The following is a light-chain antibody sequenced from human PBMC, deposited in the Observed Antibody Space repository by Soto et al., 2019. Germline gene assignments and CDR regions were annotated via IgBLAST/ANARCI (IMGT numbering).Light chain of an antibody. CDR3: QHYNNWPFT. Sequence: EIVMTQSPATLSVSPGERATLSCRASQSVRNNLAWYQQKRGQAPRLLIYGASTRATGIPARFSGSGSGTEFTLSISSLQSEDFAVYYCQHYNNWPFTFGPGTKVDIK. J-gene: IGKJ3*01. CDR2: GAS. CDR1: QSVRNN. V-gene: IGKV3-15*01.